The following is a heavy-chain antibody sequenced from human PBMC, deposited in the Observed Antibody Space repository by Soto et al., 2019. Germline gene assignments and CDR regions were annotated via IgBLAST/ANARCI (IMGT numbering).Heavy chain of an antibody. CDR1: GGTFSSYA. D-gene: IGHD1-26*01. V-gene: IGHV1-69*13. Sequence: SVKVSCKASGGTFSSYAISWVRQAPGQGLEWMGGIIPIFGTANYAQKFQGRVTITADESTSTAYMELSSLRSEDTAVYYCARDWSYGGNSYYYYGMDVWGQGTTVTVSS. J-gene: IGHJ6*02. CDR3: ARDWSYGGNSYYYYGMDV. CDR2: IIPIFGTA.